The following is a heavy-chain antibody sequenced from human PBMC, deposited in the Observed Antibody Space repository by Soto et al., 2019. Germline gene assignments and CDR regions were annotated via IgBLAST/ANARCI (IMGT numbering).Heavy chain of an antibody. CDR3: AKDLGPPVRSHYPYWYFDV. J-gene: IGHJ2*01. CDR2: ISGSGGAT. V-gene: IGHV3-23*01. D-gene: IGHD3-10*01. CDR1: GFTFSSYA. Sequence: EVQLLESGGGLVQPGVSLSLSCAASGFTFSSYAMSWVRQTPGKGLEWVAGISGSGGATYYADSVKGRLTISRDNSNNTLYLQMTSLRAEDTAVYYCAKDLGPPVRSHYPYWYFDVWGRGTLVTVSS.